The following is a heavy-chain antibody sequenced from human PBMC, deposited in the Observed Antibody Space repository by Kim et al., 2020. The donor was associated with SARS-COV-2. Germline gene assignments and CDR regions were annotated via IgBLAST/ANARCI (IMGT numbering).Heavy chain of an antibody. J-gene: IGHJ4*02. CDR2: INHSGST. D-gene: IGHD4-17*01. Sequence: SETLSLTCAVYGGSFSGYYWSWIRQPPGKGLEWIGEINHSGSTNYNPSLKSRVTISVDTSKNQFSLKLSSVTAADTAVYYCARCRYGDYGNFDYWGQGTLVTVSS. V-gene: IGHV4-34*01. CDR1: GGSFSGYY. CDR3: ARCRYGDYGNFDY.